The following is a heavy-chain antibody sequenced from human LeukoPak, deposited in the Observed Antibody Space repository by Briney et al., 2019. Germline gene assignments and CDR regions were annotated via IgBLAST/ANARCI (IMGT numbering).Heavy chain of an antibody. CDR3: ARAWSFDY. CDR2: INPGDSDA. Sequence: GESLKISCKGSGYIFTGYWFGWVRQMPGKGLEWVGIINPGDSDARYSPSFQGQVIISADKSISTAYLQWSSLKASDTAMYYCARAWSFDYWGQGTLVTVSS. V-gene: IGHV5-51*01. J-gene: IGHJ4*02. CDR1: GYIFTGYW. D-gene: IGHD2-15*01.